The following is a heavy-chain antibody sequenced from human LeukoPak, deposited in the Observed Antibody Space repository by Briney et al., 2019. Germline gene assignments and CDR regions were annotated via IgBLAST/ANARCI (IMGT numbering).Heavy chain of an antibody. J-gene: IGHJ6*02. V-gene: IGHV3-66*01. CDR2: IYSGGST. D-gene: IGHD6-13*01. CDR3: ARDWRAAADETYYYYGMDV. CDR1: GFTVSSNY. Sequence: GGFLRLSCAASGFTVSSNYMSWVRQAPGKGLEWVSVIYSGGSTYYADSVKGRFTISRDNSKNTLYLQMNSLRAEDTAVYYCARDWRAAADETYYYYGMDVWGQGTTVTVSS.